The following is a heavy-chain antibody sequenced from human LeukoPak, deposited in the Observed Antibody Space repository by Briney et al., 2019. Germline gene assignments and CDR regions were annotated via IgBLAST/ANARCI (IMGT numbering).Heavy chain of an antibody. V-gene: IGHV1-8*01. CDR3: ARRNKDDSNFRLVDY. CDR1: GYTFTNYD. J-gene: IGHJ4*02. CDR2: MNPNSANT. Sequence: ASVKVSCKASGYTFTNYDINWVRQTTGQGLERMGWMNPNSANTGYAQKFQGRVTMTRNTSISTAYMELSSLRSEDTAVYYCARRNKDDSNFRLVDYWGQGTLVTVSS. D-gene: IGHD5-24*01.